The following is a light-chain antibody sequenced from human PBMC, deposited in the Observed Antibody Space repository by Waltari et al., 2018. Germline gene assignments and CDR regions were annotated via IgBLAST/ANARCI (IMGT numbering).Light chain of an antibody. V-gene: IGKV3-15*01. J-gene: IGKJ1*01. CDR1: QSIRSN. CDR3: QQYDNWLGT. Sequence: EIVMTQSPATLSVFPGERATLCCRASQSIRSNLAWYQHKPGQAPRPLIYGASTRATSIPASFSGSASGTEFTLTISSLQSEDFSFYFCQQYDNWLGTFGQGTKVEIK. CDR2: GAS.